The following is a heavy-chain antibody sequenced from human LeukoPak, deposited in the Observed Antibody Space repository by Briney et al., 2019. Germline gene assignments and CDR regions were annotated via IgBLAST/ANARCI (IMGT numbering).Heavy chain of an antibody. D-gene: IGHD2-2*02. CDR3: AKDYCSSTSCYTGFYDWYFDL. CDR2: ISWNSGSI. V-gene: IGHV3-9*01. CDR1: GFTFDDYA. J-gene: IGHJ2*01. Sequence: GGSLRLSCAASGFTFDDYAVHWVRQAPGKGLEWVPGISWNSGSIGYADSVKGRFTISRDNAKNSLYLQMNSLRAEDTALYYCAKDYCSSTSCYTGFYDWYFDLWGRGTLVTVSS.